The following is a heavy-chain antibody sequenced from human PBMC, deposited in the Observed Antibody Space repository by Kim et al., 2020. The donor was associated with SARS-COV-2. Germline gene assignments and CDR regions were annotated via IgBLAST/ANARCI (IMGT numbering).Heavy chain of an antibody. CDR2: INHSGST. CDR1: GGSFSGYS. Sequence: SETLSLTCAVYGGSFSGYSWSWIRQPPGKGLEWIGEINHSGSTNYNPSLKSRVTISVDTSKNQFSLKLSSVTAADTAVYYCARDRAFRNYYYYGMDVWG. D-gene: IGHD3-10*01. CDR3: ARDRAFRNYYYYGMDV. J-gene: IGHJ6*02. V-gene: IGHV4-34*01.